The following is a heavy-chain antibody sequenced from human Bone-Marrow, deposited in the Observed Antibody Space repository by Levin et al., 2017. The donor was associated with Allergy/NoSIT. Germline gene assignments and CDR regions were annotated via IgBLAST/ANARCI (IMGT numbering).Heavy chain of an antibody. CDR2: IYHSGST. D-gene: IGHD4-23*01. V-gene: IGHV4-61*01. CDR3: ARGSYFGGLSFDC. Sequence: SETLSLTCTVSGGSVSSGSYYWSWIRQPPGTGLEWIAYIYHSGSTKYNPSLKSRVTISLDTSRNQFSLRLTSLTAADTAVYCCARGSYFGGLSFDCWGKGTLVTVSS. J-gene: IGHJ4*02. CDR1: GGSVSSGSYY.